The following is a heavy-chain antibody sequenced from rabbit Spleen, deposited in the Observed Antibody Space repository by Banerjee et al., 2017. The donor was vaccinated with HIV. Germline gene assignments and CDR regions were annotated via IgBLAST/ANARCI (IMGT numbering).Heavy chain of an antibody. V-gene: IGHV1S40*01. D-gene: IGHD8-1*01. CDR1: GIDFSTSYY. CDR3: ARDTASSFSSYGMDL. J-gene: IGHJ6*01. CDR2: IYGGSSGST. Sequence: QSLEESGGDLVKPGASLTLTCKASGIDFSTSYYLCWVRQAPGKGLEWSACIYGGSSGSTYYASWAKGRFTISKTSSTTVTLQMTSLTAADTATYFCARDTASSFSSYGMDLWGQGTLVTVS.